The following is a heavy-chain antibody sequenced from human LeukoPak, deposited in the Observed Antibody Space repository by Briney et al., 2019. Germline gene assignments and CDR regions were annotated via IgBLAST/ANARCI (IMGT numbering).Heavy chain of an antibody. Sequence: SETLSLTCTVSGGSISSYYWSWIRQPPGKGLEWIGYIYYSGSTYYNPSLKSRVTISVDTSKNQFSLKLSSVTAADTAVYYCARSPDYGDPFFDYWGQGTLVTVSS. CDR1: GGSISSYY. J-gene: IGHJ4*02. CDR3: ARSPDYGDPFFDY. V-gene: IGHV4-59*08. D-gene: IGHD4-17*01. CDR2: IYYSGST.